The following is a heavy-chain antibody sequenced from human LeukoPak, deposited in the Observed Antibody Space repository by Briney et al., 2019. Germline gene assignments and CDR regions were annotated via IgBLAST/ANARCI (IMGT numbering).Heavy chain of an antibody. J-gene: IGHJ4*02. CDR2: IIPIFGTA. D-gene: IGHD2/OR15-2a*01. CDR3: ARDNKGPSYYFDY. CDR1: GGTFSSYA. V-gene: IGHV1-69*05. Sequence: RSSVKVSCKASGGTFSSYAISWVRQAPGQGLEWMGGIIPIFGTANYAQKFQGRVTMTRDTSTSTVYMELSSLRSEDTAVYYCARDNKGPSYYFDYWGQGTLVTVSS.